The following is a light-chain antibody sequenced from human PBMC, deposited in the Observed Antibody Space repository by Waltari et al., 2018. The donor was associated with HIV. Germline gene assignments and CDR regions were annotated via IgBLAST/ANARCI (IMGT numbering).Light chain of an antibody. Sequence: ISCTGTSSDVGSYNLVSWYQQHPGKAPKLMIYEVSKRPSGVSNRFSGSKSGNTASLTISGLQAEDEADYYCCSYAGSSTFVVFGGGTKLTVL. CDR1: SSDVGSYNL. J-gene: IGLJ2*01. V-gene: IGLV2-23*02. CDR3: CSYAGSSTFVV. CDR2: EVS.